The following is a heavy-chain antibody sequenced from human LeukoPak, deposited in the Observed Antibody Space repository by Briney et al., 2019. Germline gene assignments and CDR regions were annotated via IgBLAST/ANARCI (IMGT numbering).Heavy chain of an antibody. CDR3: ARGGRFGGHDAFDI. CDR1: GGSLSSYY. J-gene: IGHJ3*02. D-gene: IGHD3-10*01. V-gene: IGHV4-59*01. CDR2: IYYSGST. Sequence: SETLSLTCTVSGGSLSSYYWSWIRQPPGKGLEWIGYIYYSGSTNYNPSLKSRVTISVDTSKKQFSLKLSSVTAADTAVYYCARGGRFGGHDAFDIWGQGTMVTVSS.